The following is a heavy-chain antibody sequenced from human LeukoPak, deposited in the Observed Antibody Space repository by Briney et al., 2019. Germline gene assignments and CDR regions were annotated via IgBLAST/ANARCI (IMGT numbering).Heavy chain of an antibody. Sequence: PGGSLTLFCAASGFTFSSYGMHWVRQAPGKGLEWVAFIRYDGSNKYYADSVKGRFTISRDNSKNTLYLQMNSLRAEDTAVYYCAKDVGRAGSSSFFHYYYMDVWGKGTTVTISS. D-gene: IGHD6-13*01. CDR2: IRYDGSNK. CDR1: GFTFSSYG. CDR3: AKDVGRAGSSSFFHYYYMDV. V-gene: IGHV3-30*02. J-gene: IGHJ6*03.